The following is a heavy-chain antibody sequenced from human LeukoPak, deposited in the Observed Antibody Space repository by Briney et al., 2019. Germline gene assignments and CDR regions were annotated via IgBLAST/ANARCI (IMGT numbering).Heavy chain of an antibody. J-gene: IGHJ4*02. CDR1: GFTFSSYW. Sequence: PGGSLRLSCAASGFTFSSYWMHWVRQAPGKGLVWVSRINSDGSSTSYADSVKGRFTTSRDNAKNTLYLQMNSLRAEDTAVYYCARGYSSSWYLPCTHWGQGTLVTVSS. V-gene: IGHV3-74*01. CDR2: INSDGSST. CDR3: ARGYSSSWYLPCTH. D-gene: IGHD6-13*01.